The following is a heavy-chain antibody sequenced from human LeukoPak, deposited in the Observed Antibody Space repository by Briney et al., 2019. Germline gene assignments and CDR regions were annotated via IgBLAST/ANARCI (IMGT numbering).Heavy chain of an antibody. J-gene: IGHJ6*03. D-gene: IGHD5-18*01. V-gene: IGHV3-23*01. CDR1: GFTFSSYA. Sequence: GGSLRLSCAASGFTFSSYAMSWVRQAPGKGLEWVSAISGSGGSTYYADSVKGRFTISRDNSKNTLYLQMNSLRAEDTAVYYCARERDSYGLYYYYMDVWGKGTTVTVSS. CDR2: ISGSGGST. CDR3: ARERDSYGLYYYYMDV.